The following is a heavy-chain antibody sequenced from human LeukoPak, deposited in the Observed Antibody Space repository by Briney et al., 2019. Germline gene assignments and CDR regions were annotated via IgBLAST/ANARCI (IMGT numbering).Heavy chain of an antibody. CDR1: GFTFSSYA. Sequence: PGGSLRLSCAASGFTFSSYAMHWVRQAPGKGLEWVSAISGSGGSTYYADSVKGRFTISRDNSKNTLYLQMNSLRAEDTAVYYCAKYGYSSSWYTGYWGQGTLVTVSS. CDR2: ISGSGGST. V-gene: IGHV3-23*01. J-gene: IGHJ4*02. D-gene: IGHD6-13*01. CDR3: AKYGYSSSWYTGY.